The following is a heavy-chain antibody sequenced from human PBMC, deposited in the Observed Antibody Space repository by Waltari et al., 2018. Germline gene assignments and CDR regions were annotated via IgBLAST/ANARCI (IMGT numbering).Heavy chain of an antibody. CDR2: SDTTGTT. D-gene: IGHD3-10*01. Sequence: QVQLQESGPGLVKPSQTLSLICTFSGGSITSGTSYWTWIRQPAGMRLESIGRSDTTGTTTYNPSLRSRVTSLVDTSNNQFSRKLTSVTAADTAVYYCARDRGGSVTGFYYGMDVWGLGTTVTVSS. J-gene: IGHJ6*02. V-gene: IGHV4-61*02. CDR1: GGSITSGTSY. CDR3: ARDRGGSVTGFYYGMDV.